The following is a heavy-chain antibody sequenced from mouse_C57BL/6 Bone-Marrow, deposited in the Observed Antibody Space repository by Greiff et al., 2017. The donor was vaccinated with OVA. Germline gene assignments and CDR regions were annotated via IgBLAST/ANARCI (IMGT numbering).Heavy chain of an antibody. D-gene: IGHD4-1*01. V-gene: IGHV1-81*01. CDR1: GYTFTSYG. CDR2: IYPRSGNT. Sequence: QVQLKQSGAELARPGASVKLSCKASGYTFTSYGISWVKQRPGQGLEWIGEIYPRSGNTYYNEKFKGKATLTADKSSSTAYMELRSLTSEDSAVYFCARLGFYLDYWGQGTTLTVSS. CDR3: ARLGFYLDY. J-gene: IGHJ2*01.